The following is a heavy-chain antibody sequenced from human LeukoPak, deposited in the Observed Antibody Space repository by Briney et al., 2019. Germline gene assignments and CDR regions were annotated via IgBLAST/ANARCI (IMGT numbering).Heavy chain of an antibody. CDR2: ISERGFT. J-gene: IGHJ4*02. CDR3: VKSYGSGSYYGS. Sequence: GGSLRLSCAASGFTFSDHAMSWVRQAPGEGLEWVSAISERGFTNYADSVKGRFTISRDNSKNTLSLQMNNLRAEDTALYYCVKSYGSGSYYGSWGQGTLVTVSS. D-gene: IGHD3-10*01. CDR1: GFTFSDHA. V-gene: IGHV3-23*01.